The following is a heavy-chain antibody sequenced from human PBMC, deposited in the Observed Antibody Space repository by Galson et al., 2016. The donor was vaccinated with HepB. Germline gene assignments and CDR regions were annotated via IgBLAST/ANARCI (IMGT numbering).Heavy chain of an antibody. J-gene: IGHJ5*02. CDR3: ARENCWKLDQ. CDR1: GFSFSRYW. D-gene: IGHD1-1*01. Sequence: SLRLSCAASGFSFSRYWMAWVRQAPGKGLEWLGNIRADGSENDYVGSVKGRFTMSRDNAQKSLFLQMTSLRAEDTAVYYCARENCWKLDQWGQGTLVTVSS. CDR2: IRADGSEN. V-gene: IGHV3-7*03.